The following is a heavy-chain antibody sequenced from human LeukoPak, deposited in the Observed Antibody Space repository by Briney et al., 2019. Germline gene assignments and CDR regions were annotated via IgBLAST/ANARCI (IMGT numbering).Heavy chain of an antibody. D-gene: IGHD6-19*01. J-gene: IGHJ3*02. Sequence: GESPKISCKGSGYRLTSYWIGRVRQMPGKGLGWMGIIYPCDSDTRYSPSFQGQVTISADKSISTAYLQWSSLKASDTAMYYCARPSQRWRTNAFDIWGQGTMVTVSS. V-gene: IGHV5-51*01. CDR2: IYPCDSDT. CDR3: ARPSQRWRTNAFDI. CDR1: GYRLTSYW.